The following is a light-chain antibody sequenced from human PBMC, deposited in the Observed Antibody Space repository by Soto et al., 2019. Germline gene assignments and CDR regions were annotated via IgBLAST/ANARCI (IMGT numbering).Light chain of an antibody. CDR2: WAS. CDR1: QSVLYSSNNKNY. Sequence: DIVMTQSPDSLAVSLGERATINCKSSQSVLYSSNNKNYLAWYQQKPGQPPKLLIHWASTRKSGVPDRFSGKGSGKDFNLTIRSLEGEEGAGYYRQQFFSTPLPFRGRTQVEIK. V-gene: IGKV4-1*01. J-gene: IGKJ4*01. CDR3: QQFFSTPLP.